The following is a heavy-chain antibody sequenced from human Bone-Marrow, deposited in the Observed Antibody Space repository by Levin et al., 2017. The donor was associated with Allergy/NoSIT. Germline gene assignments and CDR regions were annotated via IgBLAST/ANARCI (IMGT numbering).Heavy chain of an antibody. CDR1: GFTFSSYS. CDR2: ISSSSSTI. CDR3: ARKYCISTSCRLDY. Sequence: QAGGSLRLSCAASGFTFSSYSMNWVRQAPGKGLEWVSYISSSSSTIYYADSVKGRFTISRDNAKNSLYLQMNSLRAEDTAVYYCARKYCISTSCRLDYWGQGTLVTVSS. D-gene: IGHD2-2*01. J-gene: IGHJ4*02. V-gene: IGHV3-48*04.